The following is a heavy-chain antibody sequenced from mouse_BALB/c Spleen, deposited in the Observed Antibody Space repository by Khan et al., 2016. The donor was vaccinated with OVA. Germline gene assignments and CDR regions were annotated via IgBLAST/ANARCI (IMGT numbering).Heavy chain of an antibody. J-gene: IGHJ1*01. CDR1: GYSFTSDYA. D-gene: IGHD2-1*01. CDR2: ISYSGCT. CDR3: ARRAYYGNWYFDV. V-gene: IGHV3-2*02. Sequence: VQLKESGPGLVKPSQSLSLTCTVTGYSFTSDYAWNWIRQFPGNKLEWMGYISYSGCTRYNPSLKSRTSIIRDTSKNQFFLQLNSVTTEDTATYYCARRAYYGNWYFDVWGAGTTVTVSA.